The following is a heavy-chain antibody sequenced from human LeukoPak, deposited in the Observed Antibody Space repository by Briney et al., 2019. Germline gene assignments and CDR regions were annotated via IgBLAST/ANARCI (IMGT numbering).Heavy chain of an antibody. J-gene: IGHJ4*02. D-gene: IGHD2-15*01. CDR3: ARVGPSDIVVVVALDY. CDR2: INHSGST. Sequence: SETLSLTCAVYGGSFSGYYWSWIRQPPGKGLEWIGEINHSGSTNYNPSLKSRVTISVDTSKNQFSLKLSSVTAADTAVYYCARVGPSDIVVVVALDYWGQGTLVTVSS. CDR1: GGSFSGYY. V-gene: IGHV4-34*01.